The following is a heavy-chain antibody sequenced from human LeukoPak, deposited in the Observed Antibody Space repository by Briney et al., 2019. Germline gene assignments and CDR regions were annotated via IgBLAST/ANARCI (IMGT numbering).Heavy chain of an antibody. V-gene: IGHV4-30-4*01. CDR3: ARGGSSETSFDY. D-gene: IGHD3-10*01. Sequence: PSQTLSLTCTVSGGSISSGDYYWRWIRQPPGKGLEWIGYIYYSGSTYYNPSLKSRVTISVDTSKNQFSLKLSSVTAADTAVYYCARGGSSETSFDYWGQGTLVTVSS. J-gene: IGHJ4*02. CDR2: IYYSGST. CDR1: GGSISSGDYY.